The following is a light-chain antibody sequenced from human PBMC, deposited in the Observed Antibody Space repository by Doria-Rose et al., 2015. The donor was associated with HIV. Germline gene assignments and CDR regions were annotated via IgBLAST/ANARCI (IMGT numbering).Light chain of an antibody. Sequence: TQSPGTLSLSPGARATLSCRASQSFSSTYLAWYQQKPGQAHSLLIYDGSTSATGIPDRFSASGSVTDFTLTINRREPEDFALYYCHQYGTSWTFGQGTKVEI. CDR2: DGS. CDR3: HQYGTSWT. CDR1: QSFSSTY. V-gene: IGKV3-20*01. J-gene: IGKJ1*01.